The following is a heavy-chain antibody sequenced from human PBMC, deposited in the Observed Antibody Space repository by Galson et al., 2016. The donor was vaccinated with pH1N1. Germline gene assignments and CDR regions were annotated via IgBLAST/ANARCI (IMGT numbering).Heavy chain of an antibody. CDR3: SHGSSCSPPWNNWFDP. CDR1: GFSLSTSGVG. CDR2: IYWDDDK. J-gene: IGHJ5*02. Sequence: PALVKPTQTLTLTCTFSGFSLSTSGVGVGWIRQPPGKALEWLALIYWDDDKGYSPSLKSRPTITKDTSKNQVVLTMPNMDPVNTATYYCSHGSSCSPPWNNWFDPWSQGTLVTVSS. V-gene: IGHV2-5*02. D-gene: IGHD6-13*01.